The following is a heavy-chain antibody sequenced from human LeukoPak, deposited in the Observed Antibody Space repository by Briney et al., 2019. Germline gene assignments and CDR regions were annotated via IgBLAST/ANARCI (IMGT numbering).Heavy chain of an antibody. V-gene: IGHV4-34*01. D-gene: IGHD6-13*01. CDR2: INHSGST. CDR1: GGSFSGYY. CDR3: ARQEISSSYYGLDC. J-gene: IGHJ4*02. Sequence: SETLSLTCAVYGGSFSGYYWSWIRQPPGKGLEWIGEINHSGSTNYNPSLKSRVTISVDTSKNQFSLKLNSVTAADTAVYYCARQEISSSYYGLDCWGQGTLVTVSS.